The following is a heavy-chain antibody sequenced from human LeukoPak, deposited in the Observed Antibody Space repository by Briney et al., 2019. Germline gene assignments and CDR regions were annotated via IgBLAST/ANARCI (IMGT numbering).Heavy chain of an antibody. Sequence: GGSLRLSCAASGFTFSHYAMHWVRQAPGKGLEYVSAISSNGGSTYYANSVKGRFTISRDNSKNTLYLQMGGLRAEDMGVYYCARDSITVSVGAFDIWGQGTMVIVSS. CDR1: GFTFSHYA. V-gene: IGHV3-64*01. J-gene: IGHJ3*02. CDR3: ARDSITVSVGAFDI. CDR2: ISSNGGST. D-gene: IGHD2-2*01.